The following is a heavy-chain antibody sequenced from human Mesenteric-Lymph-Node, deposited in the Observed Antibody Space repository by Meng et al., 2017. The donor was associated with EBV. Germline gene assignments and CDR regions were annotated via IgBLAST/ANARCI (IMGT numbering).Heavy chain of an antibody. J-gene: IGHJ5*02. CDR1: GGSISSGGYY. V-gene: IGHV4-30-4*01. CDR3: ARAHRVLFGELNWFDP. D-gene: IGHD3-10*01. CDR2: IYYSGSA. Sequence: QVQLQGSGPGLVKPSQTLSLTCAVSGGSISSGGYYWSWIRQPPGKGLECIGYIYYSGSAYYNPSLKSRVTISVDTSKNQFSLKLSSVTAADTAVYYCARAHRVLFGELNWFDPWGQGSLVTVSS.